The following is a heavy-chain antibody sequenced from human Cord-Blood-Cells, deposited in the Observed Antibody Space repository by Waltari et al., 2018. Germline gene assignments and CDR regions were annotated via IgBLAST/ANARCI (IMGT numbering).Heavy chain of an antibody. Sequence: QVQLQQWGAGLLKPSETPSLTCAVYGGSFSGYYWSWIRQPPGKGLEWIGEINHSGSTNYNPSLKSRVTISVDTSKNQFSLKLSSVTAADTAVYYCARDIAVAGTGDWGQGTLVTVSS. CDR3: ARDIAVAGTGD. V-gene: IGHV4-34*01. D-gene: IGHD6-19*01. CDR2: INHSGST. J-gene: IGHJ4*02. CDR1: GGSFSGYY.